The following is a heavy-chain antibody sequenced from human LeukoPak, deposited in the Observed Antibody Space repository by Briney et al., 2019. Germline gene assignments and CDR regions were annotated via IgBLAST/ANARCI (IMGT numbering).Heavy chain of an antibody. D-gene: IGHD6-13*01. Sequence: PGRSLRLSCEASGFTLDDYGMHWVRQAPGKGLEWVSTISWNSASVGYVDSVKGRFTISRDNAKKTLYLQMNSLRPEDTALYYCAKDYGYSSSWYDYWGQGTLATVSS. CDR3: AKDYGYSSSWYDY. CDR2: ISWNSASV. CDR1: GFTLDDYG. V-gene: IGHV3-9*01. J-gene: IGHJ4*02.